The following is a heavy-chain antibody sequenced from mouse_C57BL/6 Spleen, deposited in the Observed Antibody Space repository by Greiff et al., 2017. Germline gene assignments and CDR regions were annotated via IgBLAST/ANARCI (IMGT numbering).Heavy chain of an antibody. CDR2: ISYDGSN. D-gene: IGHD4-1*01. CDR3: ARDAGTGTGYFDV. Sequence: VQLQQSGPGLVKPSQSLSLTCSVTGYSITSGYYWNWIRQFPGNKLEWMGYISYDGSNNYHPSLKNRISITRDTSKNQFFLKLNSVTTEDTATYYCARDAGTGTGYFDVWGTGTTVTVSS. J-gene: IGHJ1*03. CDR1: GYSITSGYY. V-gene: IGHV3-6*01.